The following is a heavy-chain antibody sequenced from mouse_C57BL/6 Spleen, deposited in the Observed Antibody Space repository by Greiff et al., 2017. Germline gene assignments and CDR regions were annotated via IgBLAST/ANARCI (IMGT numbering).Heavy chain of an antibody. CDR3: ARSDYFGSSPYYAMDY. CDR1: GYTFTSYW. Sequence: QVQLQQPGAELVRPGTSVKLSCKASGYTFTSYWMHWVKQRPGQGLEWIGVIDPSDSYTNYNQKFKGKATLTVDTSSSTAYMQLSSLTSSDSAVYYCARSDYFGSSPYYAMDYWGQGTSVTVSS. V-gene: IGHV1-59*01. D-gene: IGHD1-1*01. CDR2: IDPSDSYT. J-gene: IGHJ4*01.